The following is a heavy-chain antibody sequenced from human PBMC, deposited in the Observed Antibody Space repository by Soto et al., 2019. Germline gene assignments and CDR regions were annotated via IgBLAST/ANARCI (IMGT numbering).Heavy chain of an antibody. J-gene: IGHJ5*02. V-gene: IGHV3-33*01. Sequence: PGGSLRLSCAASGFTFSSYGMHWVRQAPGKGLEWVAVIWYDGSNKYYADSVKGRFTISRDNSKNTLYLQMNSLRAEDTAVYYCARGSSSWYYNWFDPWGQGTLVTVSS. D-gene: IGHD6-13*01. CDR1: GFTFSSYG. CDR2: IWYDGSNK. CDR3: ARGSSSWYYNWFDP.